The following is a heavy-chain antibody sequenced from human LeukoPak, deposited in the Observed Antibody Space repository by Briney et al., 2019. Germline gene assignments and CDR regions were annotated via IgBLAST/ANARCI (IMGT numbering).Heavy chain of an antibody. CDR2: VNPSGGHT. D-gene: IGHD3-22*01. CDR3: ARDVREGSGYSADY. CDR1: GYTFTNYS. J-gene: IGHJ4*02. Sequence: ASVKVSCKPTGYTFTNYSKHWVRQTTGQELEWMGIVNPSGGHTAYAQKFLGRATVTSDTSTSTVYMELSSLRSADTAVYYCARDVREGSGYSADYWGQGTLVTVSS. V-gene: IGHV1-46*01.